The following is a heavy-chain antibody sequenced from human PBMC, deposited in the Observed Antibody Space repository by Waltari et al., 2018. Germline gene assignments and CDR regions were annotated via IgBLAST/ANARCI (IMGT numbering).Heavy chain of an antibody. Sequence: VQLVESGGGLVQTGGSLRLACAVSGFTLRNYWMHWVRQVPGKGLVWVSRINAAGSAANYADSVKGRFTVSRDNARNTLYLQMNSLRVDDTAVYFCTRGCDGDCHGIDSWGQGTLVTVSS. CDR3: TRGCDGDCHGIDS. D-gene: IGHD2-21*01. V-gene: IGHV3-74*01. CDR1: GFTLRNYW. CDR2: INAAGSAA. J-gene: IGHJ4*02.